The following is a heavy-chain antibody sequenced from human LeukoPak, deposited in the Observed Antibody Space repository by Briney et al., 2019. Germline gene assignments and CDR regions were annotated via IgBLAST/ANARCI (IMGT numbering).Heavy chain of an antibody. J-gene: IGHJ6*02. V-gene: IGHV3-30*18. CDR2: ISYAGSNK. CDR1: GYTLSSYG. D-gene: IGHD4-23*01. Sequence: PGGSLRLSCAASGYTLSSYGMQWVRQATGKGGEGVAVISYAGSNKYYVDSVEGRYTIYRENTKNTLYLQMNSLRAEDTAVYYCAKDSLRWSYFYYGMDVWGQGTTVTVSS. CDR3: AKDSLRWSYFYYGMDV.